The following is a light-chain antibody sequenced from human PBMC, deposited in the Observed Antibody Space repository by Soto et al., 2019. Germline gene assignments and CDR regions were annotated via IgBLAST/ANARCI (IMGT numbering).Light chain of an antibody. CDR3: SSYTGSNNLV. Sequence: QSALTQPPSASGSPGQSVTISCTGTSSDVGSYNYVSWYQQHPGKAPKLMIYEVTKRPSGVPDRFSGSKSDNTASLTVSGLHAEDEADYYCSSYTGSNNLVFGGGTKVTVL. J-gene: IGLJ2*01. CDR2: EVT. CDR1: SSDVGSYNY. V-gene: IGLV2-8*01.